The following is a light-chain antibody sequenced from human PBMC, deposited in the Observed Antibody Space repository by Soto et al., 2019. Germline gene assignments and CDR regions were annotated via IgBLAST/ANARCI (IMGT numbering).Light chain of an antibody. CDR2: AAS. CDR1: QSVSSSS. V-gene: IGKV3-20*01. CDR3: QQYGRSPLS. J-gene: IGKJ4*01. Sequence: EIVLTQSPGTLSLSPGERATLSCRASQSVSSSSLAWYQQKPGQAPRLLIYAASSRAAGIPDRFSGSGSGTDFTLTVSRLEPEDVAVYYCQQYGRSPLSFGGGTKVEIK.